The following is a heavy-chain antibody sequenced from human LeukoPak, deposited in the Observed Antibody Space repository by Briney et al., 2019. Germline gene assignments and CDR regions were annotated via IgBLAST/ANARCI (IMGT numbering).Heavy chain of an antibody. CDR3: ATISPGRFLEWLERPYNWFDP. J-gene: IGHJ5*02. CDR1: GYTFTDYY. CDR2: VDPEDGET. Sequence: ASVKISXKVSGYTFTDYYMHWVQQAPGKGLEWMGLVDPEDGETIYAEKFQGRVTITADTSTDTAYMELSSLRSEDTVVYYCATISPGRFLEWLERPYNWFDPWGQGTLVTVSS. V-gene: IGHV1-69-2*01. D-gene: IGHD3-3*01.